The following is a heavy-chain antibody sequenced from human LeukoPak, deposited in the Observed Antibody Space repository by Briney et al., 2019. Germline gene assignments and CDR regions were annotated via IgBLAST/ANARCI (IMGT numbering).Heavy chain of an antibody. CDR1: GGSTSSYY. J-gene: IGHJ5*02. Sequence: SETLSLTCTVSGGSTSSYYWSWIRQPPGKGLEWIGYIYTSGSTNYNPSLKSRVTISVDTSKNQFSLKLSSVTAADTAVYYCARLTPNYYDSSGYYRGWFDPWGQGTLVTVSS. V-gene: IGHV4-4*09. D-gene: IGHD3-22*01. CDR3: ARLTPNYYDSSGYYRGWFDP. CDR2: IYTSGST.